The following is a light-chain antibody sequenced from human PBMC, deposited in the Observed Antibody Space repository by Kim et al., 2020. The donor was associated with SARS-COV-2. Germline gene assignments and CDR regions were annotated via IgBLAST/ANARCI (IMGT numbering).Light chain of an antibody. V-gene: IGLV2-23*02. J-gene: IGLJ2*01. CDR2: DVT. CDR1: SSDVDSYNL. Sequence: QSALTQPASVSGSPGQSITISCTGTSSDVDSYNLVSWYQHHPGKAPQLMLYDVTKRPSGVSNRFSGSKSGNTASLTISGLQPEDEADYYCCTYAGVRVFGGGTQLTVL. CDR3: CTYAGVRV.